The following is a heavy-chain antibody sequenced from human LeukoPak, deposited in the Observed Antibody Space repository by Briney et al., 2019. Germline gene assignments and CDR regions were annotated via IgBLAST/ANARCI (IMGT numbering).Heavy chain of an antibody. V-gene: IGHV1-8*02. CDR3: ARGQSSGWYWFDL. CDR1: GYTFTGYY. D-gene: IGHD6-19*01. J-gene: IGHJ5*02. Sequence: ASVKVSCKASGYTFTGYYIHWVRQAPGQGLEWMGWMNPNTGNTAYAQKFQGRVSMTRSTSINTAYMELTSLRSEDTAVYYCARGQSSGWYWFDLWGRGALVTVSS. CDR2: MNPNTGNT.